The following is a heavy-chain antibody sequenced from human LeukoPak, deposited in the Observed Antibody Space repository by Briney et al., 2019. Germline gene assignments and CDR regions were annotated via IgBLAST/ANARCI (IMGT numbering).Heavy chain of an antibody. CDR2: IYTSGST. V-gene: IGHV4-4*07. D-gene: IGHD5-12*01. Sequence: SETLSLTCTVSGGSISSYYWSWIRQPPGKGLEWIGRIYTSGSTNYNPSLKSRVTMSVDTSKNQFSLKLSSVTAADTAVYYCARHIRPRVATISWDYWGQGTLVTVSS. J-gene: IGHJ4*02. CDR1: GGSISSYY. CDR3: ARHIRPRVATISWDY.